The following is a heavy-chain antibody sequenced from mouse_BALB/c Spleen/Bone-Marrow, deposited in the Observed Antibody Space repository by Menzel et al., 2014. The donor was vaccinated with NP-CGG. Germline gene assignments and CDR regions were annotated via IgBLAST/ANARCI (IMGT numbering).Heavy chain of an antibody. D-gene: IGHD4-1*01. CDR2: INPGSGGT. CDR3: ARELGRWYFDV. V-gene: IGHV1-54*01. CDR1: GYASTNYL. J-gene: IGHJ1*01. Sequence: ESGAELVRPGTSVKVSCKAPGYASTNYLIEWVKQRPGQGLEWIGVINPGSGGTNYNEKFKGKATLTADKSSSTAYMQLSSLTSDDSAVYFCARELGRWYFDVWGAGTTVTVSS.